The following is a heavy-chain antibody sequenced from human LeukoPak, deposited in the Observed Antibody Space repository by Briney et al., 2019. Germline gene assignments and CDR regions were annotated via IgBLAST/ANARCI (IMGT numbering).Heavy chain of an antibody. CDR3: ARSGSGYLRYYFDY. D-gene: IGHD5-12*01. CDR1: GGSISSSSYY. V-gene: IGHV4-39*07. Sequence: SETLSLTCTVSGGSISSSSYYWGWIRQPPGKGLEWIGSIYSSGSTYNNPSLKSRVTISVDTSKNQFSLKLSSVTAADTAVYYCARSGSGYLRYYFDYWGQGTLVTVSS. CDR2: IYSSGST. J-gene: IGHJ4*02.